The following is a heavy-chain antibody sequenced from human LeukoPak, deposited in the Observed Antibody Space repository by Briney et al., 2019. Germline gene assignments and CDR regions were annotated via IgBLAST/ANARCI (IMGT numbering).Heavy chain of an antibody. J-gene: IGHJ6*02. Sequence: GASVKVSCKASGYSFTNYDITWVRQATGQGLEWMGWMNPNTGMTGFAEKFQGRVTMTRNSSTSSTGYMELRSLRSEDTAVYFCARRGRASGRYSYGMDVWGQGTTVTVSS. CDR3: ARRGRASGRYSYGMDV. D-gene: IGHD3-10*01. CDR1: GYSFTNYD. CDR2: MNPNTGMT. V-gene: IGHV1-8*01.